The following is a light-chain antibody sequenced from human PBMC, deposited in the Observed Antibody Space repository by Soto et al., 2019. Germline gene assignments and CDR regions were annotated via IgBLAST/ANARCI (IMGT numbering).Light chain of an antibody. CDR1: QSVSNY. J-gene: IGKJ5*01. V-gene: IGKV3-11*01. Sequence: EIVLTQSPATLSLSPGERATVSCRASQSVSNYLGWYQQKAGQAPRLLIYDASNRATGIPARFSGSGSGTAFTLTISSLDPEDFAVYYCQHGGTFGQGTRLEIK. CDR3: QHGGT. CDR2: DAS.